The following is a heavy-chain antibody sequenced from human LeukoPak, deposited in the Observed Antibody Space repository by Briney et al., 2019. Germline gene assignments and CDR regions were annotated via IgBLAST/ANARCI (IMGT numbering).Heavy chain of an antibody. CDR2: FDPEDGGT. J-gene: IGHJ3*02. CDR1: GGTFSSYA. D-gene: IGHD3-16*01. Sequence: ASVKVSCKASGGTFSSYAISWVRQAPGKGLEWMGGFDPEDGGTIYAQKFQGRVTMTEDTSTDTAYMELSSLRSEDTAVYYCATYDSSVWGSPIGEDAFDIWGQGTMVTVSS. V-gene: IGHV1-24*01. CDR3: ATYDSSVWGSPIGEDAFDI.